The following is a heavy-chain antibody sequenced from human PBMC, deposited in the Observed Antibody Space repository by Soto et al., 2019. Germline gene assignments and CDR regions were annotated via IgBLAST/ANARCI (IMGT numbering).Heavy chain of an antibody. D-gene: IGHD3-10*01. Sequence: PGGSLRLSCAASGFTFSDYYMSWIRQAPGKGLEWVSYISSSGTTIFYADSLRGRFTISRDNAKKSLYLQMDSLRAEDTAVYYCARDSVYGSGNSVNHYLAYWGRGTLVTVSS. CDR2: ISSSGTTI. CDR1: GFTFSDYY. J-gene: IGHJ4*01. V-gene: IGHV3-11*04. CDR3: ARDSVYGSGNSVNHYLAY.